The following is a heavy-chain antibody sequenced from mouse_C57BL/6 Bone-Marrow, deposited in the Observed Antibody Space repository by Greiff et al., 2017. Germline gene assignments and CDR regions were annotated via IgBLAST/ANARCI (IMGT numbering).Heavy chain of an antibody. D-gene: IGHD4-1*01. V-gene: IGHV5-4*03. CDR1: GLTFSSYA. Sequence: EVMLVESGGGLVKPGGSLKLSCAASGLTFSSYAMSWVRQTPEKRLEWVATISDGGSYTYYPDNVKGRFTISRDNAKNNLYLQMSHLKSEDTAMYYCARNWAWFAYWGQGTLVTVSA. CDR2: ISDGGSYT. J-gene: IGHJ3*01. CDR3: ARNWAWFAY.